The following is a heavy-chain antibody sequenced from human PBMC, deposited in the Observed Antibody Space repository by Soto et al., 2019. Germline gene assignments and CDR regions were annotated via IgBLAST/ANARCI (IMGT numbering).Heavy chain of an antibody. J-gene: IGHJ4*02. V-gene: IGHV1-2*04. D-gene: IGHD4-17*01. CDR3: ATQRDYCDYGACDY. Sequence: QVQLVQSGAEVKKPGASVKVSCKASGYTFTGYYMHWVRQAPGPGLEWMGWINPNSGGTNYAQKFKGWVSMTRDTSISTAYMELSRLRSDDTAVYYCATQRDYCDYGACDYWGQGTLVTVSS. CDR2: INPNSGGT. CDR1: GYTFTGYY.